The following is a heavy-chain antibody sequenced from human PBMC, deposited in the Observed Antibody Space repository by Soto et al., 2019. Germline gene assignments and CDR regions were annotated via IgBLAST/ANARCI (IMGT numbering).Heavy chain of an antibody. D-gene: IGHD5-12*01. V-gene: IGHV4-30-4*01. CDR3: ARDRMGDGYTVLDY. J-gene: IGHJ4*02. Sequence: SETLSLTCTVSGGSISSGDYYWSWIRQPPGKGLEWIGYIYYSGSTYYNPSLKSRVTISVDTSKNQFSLKLSSVTAADTAVYYCARDRMGDGYTVLDYWGQGTLVTVSS. CDR1: GGSISSGDYY. CDR2: IYYSGST.